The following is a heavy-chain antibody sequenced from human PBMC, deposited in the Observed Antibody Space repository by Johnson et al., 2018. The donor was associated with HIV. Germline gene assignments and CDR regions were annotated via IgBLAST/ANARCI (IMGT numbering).Heavy chain of an antibody. Sequence: QMQLVESGGGVVQPGGSLRLSCAASGFTFSDYYMSWIRQAPGQGLEWVSYISSSGSTRYYADSVKGRFTISTDNAKNSLYLQMHSLRAEDTALYYCVRDGGSGWLLERDAFDIWGQGTMVTVSS. CDR1: GFTFSDYY. J-gene: IGHJ3*02. CDR3: VRDGGSGWLLERDAFDI. V-gene: IGHV3-11*04. CDR2: ISSSGSTR. D-gene: IGHD6-19*01.